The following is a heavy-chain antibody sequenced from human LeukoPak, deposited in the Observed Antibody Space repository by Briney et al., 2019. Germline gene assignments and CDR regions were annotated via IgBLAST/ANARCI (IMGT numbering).Heavy chain of an antibody. V-gene: IGHV3-53*01. D-gene: IGHD3-9*01. Sequence: GGSLRLSCAASGFTVSSNYMSWVRQAPGKGLEWVSVIYSGGSTYYADSVKGRFTISRDNSKNTLYLQMNSLRAEDTAVYYCAKGGTLRYFDWLLWDYFDYWGQGTLVTVSS. CDR3: AKGGTLRYFDWLLWDYFDY. CDR2: IYSGGST. CDR1: GFTVSSNY. J-gene: IGHJ4*02.